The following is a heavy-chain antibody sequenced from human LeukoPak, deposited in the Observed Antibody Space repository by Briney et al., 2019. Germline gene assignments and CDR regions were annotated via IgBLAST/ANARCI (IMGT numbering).Heavy chain of an antibody. J-gene: IGHJ4*02. V-gene: IGHV1-2*02. CDR2: INPNSGGT. Sequence: GASVKVSCKASGYTYTDYFIHWVRQAPGQGLEWMGWINPNSGGTNYAQKFQGRVTMTRDTSISTAYMELSRLRSDDTAVYYCARRYAMHSGRYIDFDYWGQGTLVTVSS. CDR3: ARRYAMHSGRYIDFDY. D-gene: IGHD1-26*01. CDR1: GYTYTDYF.